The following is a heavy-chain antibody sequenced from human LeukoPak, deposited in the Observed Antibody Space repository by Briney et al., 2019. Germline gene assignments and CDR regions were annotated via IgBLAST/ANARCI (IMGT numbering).Heavy chain of an antibody. CDR3: ARHAAATYYDILTGYYPDY. D-gene: IGHD3-9*01. Sequence: GESLKISCKGSRYSFTSYWIGWVRQMPGKGLEWMGIIYPGDSDTRYSPSFQGQVTISADKSISTAYLQWSSLKASDTAMYYCARHAAATYYDILTGYYPDYWGQGTLVTVSS. J-gene: IGHJ4*02. CDR1: RYSFTSYW. V-gene: IGHV5-51*01. CDR2: IYPGDSDT.